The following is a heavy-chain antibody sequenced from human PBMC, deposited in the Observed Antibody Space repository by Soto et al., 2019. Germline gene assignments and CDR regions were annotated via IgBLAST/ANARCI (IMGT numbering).Heavy chain of an antibody. V-gene: IGHV1-69*13. CDR2: IIPIYGTA. CDR3: AKDIRGGGYSYGPGNV. Sequence: SVKVSCKASGGTFSSYAICWVRQASGQGLEWMGGIIPIYGTANYAQKFQGRVTITADESTSTAYMELSSLRSEDTAVYYCAKDIRGGGYSYGPGNVWGQGTTVTVPS. CDR1: GGTFSSYA. D-gene: IGHD5-18*01. J-gene: IGHJ6*02.